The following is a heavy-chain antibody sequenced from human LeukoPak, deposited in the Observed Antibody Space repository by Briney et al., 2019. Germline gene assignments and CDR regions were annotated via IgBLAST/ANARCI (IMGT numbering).Heavy chain of an antibody. J-gene: IGHJ2*01. CDR3: ARDSFLTGYYWYFDL. CDR1: GYSISSSNW. D-gene: IGHD3-9*01. CDR2: IYTSGST. V-gene: IGHV4-28*03. Sequence: PSETLSLTCAVSGYSISSSNWWGWIRQPPGKGLEWIGRIYTSGSTNYNPSLKSRVTMSVDTSKNQFSLKLSSVTAADTAVYYCARDSFLTGYYWYFDLWGRGTLVTVSS.